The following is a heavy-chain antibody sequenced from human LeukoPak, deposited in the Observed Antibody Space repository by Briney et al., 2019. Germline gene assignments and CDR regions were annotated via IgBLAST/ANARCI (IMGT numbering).Heavy chain of an antibody. J-gene: IGHJ4*02. CDR1: GGTFSSYA. V-gene: IGHV1-69*05. CDR3: ARKGRGYSTRYYFDH. CDR2: IIPIFGTA. Sequence: SVKVSCKASGGTFSSYAISWVRQAPGQGLEWMGGIIPIFGTANYAQKFQGRVTITTDESTSTAYMELSSLRSEDTAVYYCARKGRGYSTRYYFDHWGQGTPVTVSS. D-gene: IGHD2-21*01.